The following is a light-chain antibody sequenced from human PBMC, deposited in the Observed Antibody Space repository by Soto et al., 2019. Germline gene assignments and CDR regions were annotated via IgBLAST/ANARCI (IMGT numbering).Light chain of an antibody. J-gene: IGLJ1*01. CDR3: NSYAGGNNV. Sequence: QSALTQPPSASGSPGQSVTISCTGTSSDVGGYNYVSWYQQYPGKVPKLMVYEVNNRPSGVPDRFSGSKSGNTASLTVSGLQAEDEAGYSCNSYAGGNNVFGSGTKVTVL. V-gene: IGLV2-8*01. CDR2: EVN. CDR1: SSDVGGYNY.